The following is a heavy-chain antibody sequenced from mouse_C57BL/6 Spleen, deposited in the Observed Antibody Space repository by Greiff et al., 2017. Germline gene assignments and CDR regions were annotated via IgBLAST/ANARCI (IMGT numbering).Heavy chain of an antibody. J-gene: IGHJ2*01. CDR2: IDPENGDT. CDR1: GFHLKDDY. V-gene: IGHV14-4*01. D-gene: IGHD1-3*01. CDR3: TTSGWGDY. Sequence: VQLLQSGAELVRPGASVKLSCTASGFHLKDDYMHWVKQRPEQGLEWIGWIDPENGDTEYASRFQGKATIAADPSSNTAYLLLSRLTSEDSAVYYCTTSGWGDYWGQGTTRTVSS.